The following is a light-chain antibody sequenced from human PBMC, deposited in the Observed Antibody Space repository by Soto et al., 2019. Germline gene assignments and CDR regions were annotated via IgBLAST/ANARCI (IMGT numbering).Light chain of an antibody. CDR1: SSDVGGYNY. V-gene: IGLV2-14*01. CDR3: ISYTSSSTLYV. Sequence: NQPASGNGSPGQSITIFCTRTSSDVGGYNYVSWYQQHPGKAPKLMIYDVRNRPSGVSNRFSGSKSGNTASLTISGLQAEDEANYYGISYTSSSTLYVFGTGTKFTVL. CDR2: DVR. J-gene: IGLJ1*01.